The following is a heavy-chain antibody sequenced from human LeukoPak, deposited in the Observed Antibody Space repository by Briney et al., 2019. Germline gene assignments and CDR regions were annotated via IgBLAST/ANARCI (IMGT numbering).Heavy chain of an antibody. CDR3: AKDRGVVVPAAPCY. CDR1: GFTFSSYA. CDR2: LSGSGGST. V-gene: IGHV3-23*01. Sequence: GGSLRLSCAASGFTFSSYAMSWARQAPGKGLEWVSALSGSGGSTYYADSVKGRFTISRDNSKNTLYLQMNSLRAEDTAVYYCAKDRGVVVPAAPCYWGQGTLVTVSS. J-gene: IGHJ4*02. D-gene: IGHD2-2*01.